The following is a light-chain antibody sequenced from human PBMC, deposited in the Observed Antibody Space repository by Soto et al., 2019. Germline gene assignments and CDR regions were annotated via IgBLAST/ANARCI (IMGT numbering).Light chain of an antibody. V-gene: IGKV3-20*01. Sequence: GFTHSAGNRCLSPGERATLSSGASQSVSSSYLAWHQQKPGQAPRLLIYGASSRATGIPDRFSGSGSGTDFTLTISTLEPEDFAVYDCQQYGASPITFGQGTRLEIK. J-gene: IGKJ5*01. CDR3: QQYGASPIT. CDR1: QSVSSSY. CDR2: GAS.